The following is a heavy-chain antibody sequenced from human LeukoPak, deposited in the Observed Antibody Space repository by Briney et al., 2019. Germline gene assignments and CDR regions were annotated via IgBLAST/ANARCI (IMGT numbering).Heavy chain of an antibody. CDR3: AREEDSGIVDVGWFDP. V-gene: IGHV4-39*07. CDR2: IYYSGST. Sequence: SETLSLTCTVSGGSISSSSYYWGWIRQPPGKGLEWIGSIYYSGSTYYNPSLKSRVTISVDTSKNQFSLKLSSVTAADTAVYYCAREEDSGIVDVGWFDPWGQGTLVTVSS. J-gene: IGHJ5*02. D-gene: IGHD3-10*01. CDR1: GGSISSSSYY.